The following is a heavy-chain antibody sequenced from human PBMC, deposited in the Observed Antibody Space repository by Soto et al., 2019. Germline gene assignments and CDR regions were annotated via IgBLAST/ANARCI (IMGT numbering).Heavy chain of an antibody. Sequence: PSETLSLTCAVSGGSITTGGLSWSWIRQPPGKGLEWIGYIHYTGSSNFHPSLKNRVIISVDTSKNQFSLKLSSVTAADTAVYYCARSYPNTIFGVVPSRGLDVWGQGTTVTVSS. J-gene: IGHJ6*02. CDR2: IHYTGSS. V-gene: IGHV4-61*08. D-gene: IGHD3-3*01. CDR3: ARSYPNTIFGVVPSRGLDV. CDR1: GGSITTGGLS.